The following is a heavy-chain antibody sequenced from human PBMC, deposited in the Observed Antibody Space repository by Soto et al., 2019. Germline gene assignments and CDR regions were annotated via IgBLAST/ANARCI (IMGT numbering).Heavy chain of an antibody. J-gene: IGHJ6*02. V-gene: IGHV3-30*18. Sequence: QLVESGGGVVPPGASLRLSCAASGFTFSTFGMHWVRQTPGMGLAWVAVISYDGNNKVYADSVKGRFTISRDNFKNTVDLVMNNLKVDDTAVYYCAKDLQAYGDYDYYCYGLDVWGQGATVSVSS. CDR1: GFTFSTFG. D-gene: IGHD4-17*01. CDR2: ISYDGNNK. CDR3: AKDLQAYGDYDYYCYGLDV.